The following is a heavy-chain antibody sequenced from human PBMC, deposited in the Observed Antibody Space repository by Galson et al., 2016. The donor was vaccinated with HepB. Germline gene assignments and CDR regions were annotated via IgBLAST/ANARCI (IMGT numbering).Heavy chain of an antibody. CDR2: ISWNRDDI. D-gene: IGHD4-17*01. Sequence: SLRLSCAASGFTFGDYAMHWVRQSPARGLEWVSGISWNRDDIAYAESVKGRFTTSRDNSQNSLYLQMNGLRADDTAFYYCTRGTTVTLTPYYFDSWGQGSLVTVSS. J-gene: IGHJ4*02. CDR3: TRGTTVTLTPYYFDS. CDR1: GFTFGDYA. V-gene: IGHV3-9*01.